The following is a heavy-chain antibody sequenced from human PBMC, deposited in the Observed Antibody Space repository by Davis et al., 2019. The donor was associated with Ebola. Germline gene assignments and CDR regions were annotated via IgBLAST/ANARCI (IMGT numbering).Heavy chain of an antibody. CDR2: INPNSGGT. J-gene: IGHJ4*02. CDR3: ARESRTYYDFWSGPYFDY. Sequence: ASVKVSCKASGYTFTGYYMHWVRQAPGQGLEWMGWINPNSGGTNYAQKFQGWVTMTRDTSISTAYMELSRLRSDDTAVYYCARESRTYYDFWSGPYFDYWGQGTLVTVSS. D-gene: IGHD3-3*01. CDR1: GYTFTGYY. V-gene: IGHV1-2*04.